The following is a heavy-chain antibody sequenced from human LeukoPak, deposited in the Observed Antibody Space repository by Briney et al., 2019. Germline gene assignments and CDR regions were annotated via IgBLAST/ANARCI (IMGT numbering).Heavy chain of an antibody. CDR2: IYYSGST. V-gene: IGHV4-39*01. J-gene: IGHJ4*02. D-gene: IGHD3-10*01. CDR1: GGSISSSSYY. CDR3: ARQMPYYYGSGSYCFDY. Sequence: SETLSLTCTVSGGSISSSSYYWGWIRQPPGKGLEWIGSIYYSGSTYYNPSLKSRVIISVDTSKNQFSLKPSSVTAADTAVYYCARQMPYYYGSGSYCFDYWGQGTLVTVSS.